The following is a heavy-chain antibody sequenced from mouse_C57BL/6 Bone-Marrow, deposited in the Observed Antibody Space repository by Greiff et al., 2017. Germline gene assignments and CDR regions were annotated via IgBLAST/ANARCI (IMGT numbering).Heavy chain of an antibody. V-gene: IGHV1-76*01. CDR1: GYTFTDYY. CDR3: ARTRLLDAMDY. Sequence: QVQLQQSGAELVRPGASVKLSCKASGYTFTDYYINWVKQRPGQGLEWIARIYPGSGNTYYNEKLKGKATLTAEKSSSTAYMQLSSLTSEDSAVYFCARTRLLDAMDYWGQGTSVTVSS. CDR2: IYPGSGNT. D-gene: IGHD2-3*01. J-gene: IGHJ4*01.